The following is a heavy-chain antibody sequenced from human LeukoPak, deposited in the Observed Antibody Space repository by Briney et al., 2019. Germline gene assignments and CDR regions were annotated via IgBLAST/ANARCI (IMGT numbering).Heavy chain of an antibody. CDR2: IYYSGST. CDR1: GGSISSDDYY. V-gene: IGHV4-31*03. Sequence: SQTLSLTCTVSGGSISSDDYYWGWIRQHPGKGLEWIGYIYYSGSTYYNPSLKSRVTISVDTSKNQFSLKLSSVTAADTAVYYCAGLTSSRRAFGIWGQGTMVTVSS. D-gene: IGHD4/OR15-4a*01. CDR3: AGLTSSRRAFGI. J-gene: IGHJ3*02.